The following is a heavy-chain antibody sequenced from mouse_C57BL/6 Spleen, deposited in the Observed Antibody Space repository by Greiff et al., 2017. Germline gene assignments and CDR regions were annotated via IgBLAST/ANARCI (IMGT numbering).Heavy chain of an antibody. V-gene: IGHV1-66*01. CDR3: ARRGYDYGDFDD. J-gene: IGHJ2*01. CDR2: IYPGSGNT. Sequence: QVQLKESGPELVKPGASVKISCKASGYSFTSYYIHWVKQRPGQGLEWIGWIYPGSGNTKYNEKFKGKATLTADTSSSTAYMQLSSLTSEDSAVYYCARRGYDYGDFDDWGQGTTLTVSS. CDR1: GYSFTSYY. D-gene: IGHD2-4*01.